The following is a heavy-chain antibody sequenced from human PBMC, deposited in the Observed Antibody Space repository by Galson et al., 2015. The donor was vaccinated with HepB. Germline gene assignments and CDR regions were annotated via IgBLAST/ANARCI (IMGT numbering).Heavy chain of an antibody. V-gene: IGHV1-69*06. CDR3: ARASGSYPVY. CDR2: IIPIFGAA. CDR1: GYTFTSYD. D-gene: IGHD1-26*01. Sequence: SVKVSCKASGYTFTSYDINWVRQATGQGLEWMGGIIPIFGAANYAQKFQGRVTITADKSTSTAYMELSSLRSDDTAVYYCARASGSYPVYWGQGTLVTVSS. J-gene: IGHJ4*02.